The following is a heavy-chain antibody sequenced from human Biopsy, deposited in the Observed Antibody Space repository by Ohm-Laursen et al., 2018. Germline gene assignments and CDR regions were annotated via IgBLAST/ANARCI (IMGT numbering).Heavy chain of an antibody. J-gene: IGHJ6*02. V-gene: IGHV4-59*02. Sequence: QTLSLTCAVSGDSVTKYYWSWIRQPPGKGLEWIGHIYYSVMTNYNPSLQSRVPISVDTSGNQVSLTLSSVTAADTAVYYCARDSGILNYGNFKYYHYYGMDVWGQGTKVTVSS. CDR1: GDSVTKYY. CDR3: ARDSGILNYGNFKYYHYYGMDV. CDR2: IYYSVMT. D-gene: IGHD4-11*01.